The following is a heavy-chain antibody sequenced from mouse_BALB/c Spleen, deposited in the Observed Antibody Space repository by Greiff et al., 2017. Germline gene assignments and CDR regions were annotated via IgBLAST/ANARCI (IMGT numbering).Heavy chain of an antibody. Sequence: EVKLMESGPGLVKPSQSLSLTCTVTGYSITSYYAWNWIRQFPGNKLEWMGYISYSGSTSYNPSLKSRISITRDTSKNQFFLQLNSVTTEDTATYYCARCYYYGSRDYAMDYWGQGTSVTVSS. J-gene: IGHJ4*01. D-gene: IGHD1-1*01. CDR1: GYSITSYYA. V-gene: IGHV3-2*02. CDR3: ARCYYYGSRDYAMDY. CDR2: ISYSGST.